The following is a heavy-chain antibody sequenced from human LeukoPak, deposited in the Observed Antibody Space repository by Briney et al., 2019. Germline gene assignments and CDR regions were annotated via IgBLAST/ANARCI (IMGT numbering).Heavy chain of an antibody. D-gene: IGHD3-10*01. CDR2: ISYDGSNK. J-gene: IGHJ5*02. V-gene: IGHV3-30*04. CDR1: GFTFSSYA. Sequence: GGSLRLSCAASGFTFSSYAMHWVRQAPGKGLEWVAVISYDGSNKYYADSVKGRFTISRDNSNNTLYLQMNSLRAEDTAVYYCARDRYRMVRGVIITGWFDPWGQGTLVTVSS. CDR3: ARDRYRMVRGVIITGWFDP.